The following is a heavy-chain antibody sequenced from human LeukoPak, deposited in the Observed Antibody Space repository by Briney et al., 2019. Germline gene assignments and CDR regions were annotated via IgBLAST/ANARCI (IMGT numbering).Heavy chain of an antibody. Sequence: ASVKVSCKTSGGSFAGYAVYWVRQAPGQRLEYMGHIIPMFGKADSSQSFQGRVAISADQSTNTAYMELSSLRSEDTAVYYCATPGTLPFGGVIYFWGQGTLVTISS. CDR2: IIPMFGKA. J-gene: IGHJ4*02. V-gene: IGHV1-69*13. CDR3: ATPGTLPFGGVIYF. CDR1: GGSFAGYA. D-gene: IGHD3-16*01.